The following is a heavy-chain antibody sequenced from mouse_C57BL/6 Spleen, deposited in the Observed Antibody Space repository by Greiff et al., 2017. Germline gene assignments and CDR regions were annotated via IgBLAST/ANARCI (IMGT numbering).Heavy chain of an antibody. D-gene: IGHD1-1*01. CDR3: ARKYGSTPFDY. J-gene: IGHJ2*01. Sequence: QVQLQQSGAELVRPGTSVKVSCKASGYAFTNYLIEWVKQRPGQGLEWIGVINPGSGGTNYNEKFKGKATLTADKSSSTAYMQLSSLTSEESAVYFCARKYGSTPFDYWGQGTTLTVSS. CDR1: GYAFTNYL. V-gene: IGHV1-54*01. CDR2: INPGSGGT.